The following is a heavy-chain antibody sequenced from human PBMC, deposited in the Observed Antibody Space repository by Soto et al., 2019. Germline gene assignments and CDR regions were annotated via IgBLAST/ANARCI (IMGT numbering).Heavy chain of an antibody. CDR1: GGSFSGYY. V-gene: IGHV4-34*01. D-gene: IGHD3-3*01. Sequence: SETLSLNCAVYGGSFSGYYWSWIRQPPGKGLEWIGEINHSGSTNYNPSLKSRVTISVDTSKNQFSLKLSSVTAADTAVYYCARDPQLLEWLDYYYYGMDVWGQGTTVTVSS. J-gene: IGHJ6*02. CDR3: ARDPQLLEWLDYYYYGMDV. CDR2: INHSGST.